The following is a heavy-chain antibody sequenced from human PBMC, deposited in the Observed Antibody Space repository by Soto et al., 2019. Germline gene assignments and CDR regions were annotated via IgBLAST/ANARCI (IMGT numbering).Heavy chain of an antibody. CDR3: ATEYSSLYYFDY. Sequence: ASVKVSCKVSGYTLTELSMHWVRQAPGKGLEWMGGFDPEDGETIYAQKFQGRVTMTEDTSTDTAYMELSSLRSEDTAVYYCATEYSSLYYFDYWGQGTLVTVSS. CDR2: FDPEDGET. D-gene: IGHD6-13*01. J-gene: IGHJ4*02. CDR1: GYTLTELS. V-gene: IGHV1-24*01.